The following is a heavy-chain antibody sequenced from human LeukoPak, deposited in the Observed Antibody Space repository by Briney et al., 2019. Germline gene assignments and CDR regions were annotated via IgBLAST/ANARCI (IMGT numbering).Heavy chain of an antibody. CDR1: GGSFSGYY. CDR3: ATAAAGTKYYYYYGMDV. V-gene: IGHV4-34*01. CDR2: INHSGST. D-gene: IGHD6-13*01. J-gene: IGHJ6*02. Sequence: SETLSLTCAVYGGSFSGYYWSWIRQPPGKGLEWIGEINHSGSTNYNPSLKSRVTISVDTSKNRFSLKLSSVTAADTAVYYCATAAAGTKYYYYYGMDVWGQGTTVTVSS.